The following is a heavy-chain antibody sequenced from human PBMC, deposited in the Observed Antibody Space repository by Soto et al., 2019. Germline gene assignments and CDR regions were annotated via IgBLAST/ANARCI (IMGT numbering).Heavy chain of an antibody. D-gene: IGHD6-6*01. CDR3: ARILARPSWFDP. J-gene: IGHJ5*02. V-gene: IGHV1-18*01. CDR1: GYTFNHYG. CDR2: SSAYDGNT. Sequence: ASVKVSCKASGYTFNHYGISWVRQAPGRGLEWMGWSSAYDGNTEYAQNFQGRVTMTTDTSTTTAYMELRSLRSDDTAVYYCARILARPSWFDPWGQGTLVTVSS.